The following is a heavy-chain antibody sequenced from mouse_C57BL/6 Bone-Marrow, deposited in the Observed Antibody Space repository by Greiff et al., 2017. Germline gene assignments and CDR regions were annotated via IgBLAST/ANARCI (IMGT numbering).Heavy chain of an antibody. CDR1: CYSITSGYY. D-gene: IGHD3-3*01. V-gene: IGHV3-6*01. CDR2: ISYDGSN. J-gene: IGHJ3*01. CDR3: ARGTLRPWFAY. Sequence: VQLQPSGPCLVKPSQSLSLTCSVTCYSITSGYYWNWIRQFPGNKLEWMGYISYDGSNNYNPSLKNRISITRDTSKNQFFLKLNAVTTEDTSTYYCARGTLRPWFAYWGQGTLVTVSA.